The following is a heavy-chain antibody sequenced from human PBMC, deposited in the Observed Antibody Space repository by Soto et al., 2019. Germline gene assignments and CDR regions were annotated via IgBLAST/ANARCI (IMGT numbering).Heavy chain of an antibody. V-gene: IGHV4-30-4*01. CDR2: IYYSGST. D-gene: IGHD7-27*01. CDR1: GGSISSGDYY. J-gene: IGHJ4*02. CDR3: ARSHKLGRPYYFDY. Sequence: PSETLSLTCTVSGGSISSGDYYWSWIRQPPGKGLEWIGYIYYSGSTYYNPSLKSRVTISVDTSKNQFSLKLSSVTAADTAVYYCARSHKLGRPYYFDYWGQGTLVTVSS.